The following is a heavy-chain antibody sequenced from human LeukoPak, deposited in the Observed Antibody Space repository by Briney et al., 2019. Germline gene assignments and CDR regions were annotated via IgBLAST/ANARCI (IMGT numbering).Heavy chain of an antibody. J-gene: IGHJ6*02. CDR2: INPSGGST. V-gene: IGHV1-46*01. CDR3: ARWHRDCSGGSCYRSYYYYYGMDV. CDR1: GYTFTSYY. Sequence: ASVKVSCKASGYTFTSYYMHWVRQALGQGLEWMGIINPSGGSTSYAQKFQGRVTMTRDTSTSTVYMELSSLRSEDTAVYYCARWHRDCSGGSCYRSYYYYYGMDVWGQGTTVTVSS. D-gene: IGHD2-15*01.